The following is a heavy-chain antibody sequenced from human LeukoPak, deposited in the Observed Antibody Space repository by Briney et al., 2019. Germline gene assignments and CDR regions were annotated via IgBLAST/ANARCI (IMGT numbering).Heavy chain of an antibody. J-gene: IGHJ3*02. V-gene: IGHV4-61*02. CDR3: ARLAYCGGDCYSNAFDI. D-gene: IGHD2-21*01. Sequence: SQTLSLTCTVSGGPISSGSYYWSWIRQPAGKGLEWIGRIYTSGSTNYNPSLKSRVTISVDTSKNQFSLKLSSVTAADTAVYYCARLAYCGGDCYSNAFDIWGQGTMVTVSS. CDR2: IYTSGST. CDR1: GGPISSGSYY.